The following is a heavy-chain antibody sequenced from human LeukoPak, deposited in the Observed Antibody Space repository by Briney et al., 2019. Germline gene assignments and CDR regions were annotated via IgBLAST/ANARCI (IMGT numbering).Heavy chain of an antibody. CDR1: GFTFSSYW. J-gene: IGHJ6*02. CDR3: ARGRYYGMDV. Sequence: GGSLRLSCAASGFTFSSYWMHWVRQAPGKGLVWVSRINNDGNSTAYADSVKGRFTISRDNAKNTLFLQMNSLRAEDTAVYYCARGRYYGMDVWGQGTTVTVSS. V-gene: IGHV3-74*01. CDR2: INNDGNST.